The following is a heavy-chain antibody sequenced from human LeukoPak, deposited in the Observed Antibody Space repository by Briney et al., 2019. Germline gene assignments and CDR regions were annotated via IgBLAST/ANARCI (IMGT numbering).Heavy chain of an antibody. CDR1: GFTFTNVW. Sequence: GGSLRLSCAASGFTFTNVWMSWVRQTPWKGLEWVGRIKRKSDGETTDYAAPVKGRFTISRDDAKTMVYLQMNSLKSEDTAVYYCTTDRGSVWGQGTLVTVSS. CDR3: TTDRGSV. V-gene: IGHV3-15*01. CDR2: IKRKSDGETT. J-gene: IGHJ4*02.